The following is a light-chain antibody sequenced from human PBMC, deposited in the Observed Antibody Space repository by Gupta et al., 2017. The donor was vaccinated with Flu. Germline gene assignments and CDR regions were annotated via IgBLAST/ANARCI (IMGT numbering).Light chain of an antibody. V-gene: IGKV1-39*01. J-gene: IGKJ1*01. CDR3: QQNYSDPWT. CDR2: AAS. Sequence: DIRLPHSPSPFYPSLGDRVTITCRASQSIRNYLDWYQEKPGKAPKVLIYAASSLQSGVPLRFSGSGFGTDFTLTISCVQSEDFATYYCQQNYSDPWTFGQGTKVEIK. CDR1: QSIRNY.